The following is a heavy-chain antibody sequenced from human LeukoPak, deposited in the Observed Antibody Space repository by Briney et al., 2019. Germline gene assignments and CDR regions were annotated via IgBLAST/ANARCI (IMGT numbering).Heavy chain of an antibody. CDR2: ISAYNDNR. CDR1: DYTFTSFG. Sequence: GASVKVSCKASDYTFTSFGVSWVRQAPGQGPEWMGWISAYNDNRHYAQKFQGRVTPTTDTSTSTAYLELRSLRSDDTAVYFCARDYGDNSYFFDYWGQGTLVTVSS. J-gene: IGHJ4*02. CDR3: ARDYGDNSYFFDY. D-gene: IGHD4-17*01. V-gene: IGHV1-18*01.